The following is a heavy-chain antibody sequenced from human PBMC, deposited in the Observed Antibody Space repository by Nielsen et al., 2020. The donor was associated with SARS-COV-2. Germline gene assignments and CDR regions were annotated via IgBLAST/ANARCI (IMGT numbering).Heavy chain of an antibody. V-gene: IGHV1-69*05. Sequence: SVKVSCKASGGTFSSYAISWVRQAPGQGLEWMGGIIPIFGTANYAQKFQGRVTMTRDTSISTAYMELSRLRSDDTAVYYCARGGYGSSEVYYWGQGTLVTVSS. CDR2: IIPIFGTA. J-gene: IGHJ4*02. CDR1: GGTFSSYA. D-gene: IGHD6-6*01. CDR3: ARGGYGSSEVYY.